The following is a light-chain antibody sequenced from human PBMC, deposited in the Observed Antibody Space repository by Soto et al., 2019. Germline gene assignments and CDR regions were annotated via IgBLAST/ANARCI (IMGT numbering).Light chain of an antibody. CDR1: SSDVGGYNY. CDR2: DVS. Sequence: QSALTQPASVSGSPGQSITISFTGTSSDVGGYNYVSWYQQHPGKAPKLMIYDVSNRPSGVSNRFSGYKSGNTASLTISGLQAEDEADYYFSSYTSSSTKVFGTGTKLTVL. V-gene: IGLV2-14*01. J-gene: IGLJ1*01. CDR3: SSYTSSSTKV.